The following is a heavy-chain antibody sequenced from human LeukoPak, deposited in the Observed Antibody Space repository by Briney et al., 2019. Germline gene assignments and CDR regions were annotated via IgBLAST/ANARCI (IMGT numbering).Heavy chain of an antibody. CDR2: IYSGGST. CDR3: ARSYGSGSYYPPPFDY. V-gene: IGHV3-66*01. D-gene: IGHD3-10*01. Sequence: GGSLRLSCAASGFTVSSNYMSWVRQAPGKGLEWVSVIYSGGSTYYADSVKGRFTISRDNSKNTLYLQMDSLRAEDTAVYYCARSYGSGSYYPPPFDYWGQGTLVTVSS. J-gene: IGHJ4*02. CDR1: GFTVSSNY.